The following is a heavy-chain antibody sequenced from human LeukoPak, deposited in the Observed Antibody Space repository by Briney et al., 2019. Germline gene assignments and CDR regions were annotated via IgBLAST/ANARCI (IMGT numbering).Heavy chain of an antibody. V-gene: IGHV3-21*01. CDR3: ARAPAPGVVVVAATNYYYYMDV. Sequence: GGPLRLSCAASGFTFSSYSMNWVRQAPGKGLEWVSSISSSSSYIYYADSVKGRFTISRDNAKNSLYLQMNSLRAEDTAVYYCARAPAPGVVVVAATNYYYYMDVWGKGTTVTVSS. CDR1: GFTFSSYS. D-gene: IGHD2-15*01. J-gene: IGHJ6*03. CDR2: ISSSSSYI.